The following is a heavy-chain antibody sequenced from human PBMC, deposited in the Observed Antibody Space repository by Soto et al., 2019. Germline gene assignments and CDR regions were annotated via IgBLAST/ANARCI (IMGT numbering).Heavy chain of an antibody. CDR2: IYYSGST. V-gene: IGHV4-31*03. Sequence: SETLSLTCTVSGGSISSGGYYWSWIRQHPGKGLQWIGYIYYSGSTYYNPSLKSRVTISVDTSKNQFSLKLSSVTAADTAVYYCARGNLDYDSSGYYSRNSDAFDIWGQGTMVTVS. CDR1: GGSISSGGYY. CDR3: ARGNLDYDSSGYYSRNSDAFDI. D-gene: IGHD3-22*01. J-gene: IGHJ3*02.